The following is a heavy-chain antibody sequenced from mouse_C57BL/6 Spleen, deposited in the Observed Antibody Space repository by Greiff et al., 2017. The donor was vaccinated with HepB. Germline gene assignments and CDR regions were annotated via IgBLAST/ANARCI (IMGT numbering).Heavy chain of an antibody. CDR1: GFTFSSYA. J-gene: IGHJ2*01. Sequence: EVKLQESGGGLVKPGGSLKLSCAASGFTFSSYAMSWVRQTPEKRLEWVATISDGGSYTYYPDNVKGRFTISRDNAKNNLYLQMSHLKSEDTAMYYCAREPGRGYFDYWGQGTTLTVSS. D-gene: IGHD3-3*01. CDR3: AREPGRGYFDY. CDR2: ISDGGSYT. V-gene: IGHV5-4*01.